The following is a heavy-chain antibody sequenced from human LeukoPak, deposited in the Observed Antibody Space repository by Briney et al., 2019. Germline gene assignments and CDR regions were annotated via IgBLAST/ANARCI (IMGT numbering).Heavy chain of an antibody. D-gene: IGHD4-11*01. CDR3: ARLSNYIFDY. CDR1: GYTFTSYY. V-gene: IGHV1-46*01. CDR2: INPSGGST. Sequence: ASVKVSCKASGYTFTSYYMHWVRQAPGQGLEWMGIINPSGGSTNYAQKLQGRVTMTRDTSTSTVYMELSSLRSEDTAVFYCARLSNYIFDYWGQGTLVTVSS. J-gene: IGHJ4*02.